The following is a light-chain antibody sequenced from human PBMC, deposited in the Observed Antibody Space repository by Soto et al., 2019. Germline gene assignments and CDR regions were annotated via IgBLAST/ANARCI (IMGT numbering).Light chain of an antibody. CDR1: QSVSSNY. Sequence: SPGTVASSPLAIPIPPGRSSQSVSSNYLAWYQHKPGQAPRLLISDASSRATGIPDRFSGSGSGTDFTLTISRLEPEDFAVYYCQQYGSSPWTFGQGTKVDIK. CDR3: QQYGSSPWT. CDR2: DAS. J-gene: IGKJ1*01. V-gene: IGKV3-20*01.